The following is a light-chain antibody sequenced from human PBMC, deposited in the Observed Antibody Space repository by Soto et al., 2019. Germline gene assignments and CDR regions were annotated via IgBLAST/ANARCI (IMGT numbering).Light chain of an antibody. V-gene: IGLV1-47*01. CDR3: AAWDDTVRRYV. J-gene: IGLJ1*01. Sequence: QSVLTQPASVSGTPGQRVTISCSGSISNIGSNYVYWLQQFPGTAPKVLSNRNNQRPSGVPDRFSGSKSGTSASLAISGLRYEDEAEYYCAAWDDTVRRYVLGTGTKLTVL. CDR2: RNN. CDR1: ISNIGSNY.